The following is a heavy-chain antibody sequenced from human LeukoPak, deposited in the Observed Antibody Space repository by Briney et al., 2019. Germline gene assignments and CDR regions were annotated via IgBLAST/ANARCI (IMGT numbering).Heavy chain of an antibody. CDR3: ARDPYYDFWSGYYSTAFDI. CDR1: GGSISSGSYY. D-gene: IGHD3-3*01. J-gene: IGHJ3*02. Sequence: SETLSLTCTVSGGSISSGSYYWSWIRQPAGKGLEWIGRIYTSGSTNYNPSLKSRVTISVDTSKNQFSLKLSSVTAADTAVYYCARDPYYDFWSGYYSTAFDIWGQGTMVTVSS. CDR2: IYTSGST. V-gene: IGHV4-61*02.